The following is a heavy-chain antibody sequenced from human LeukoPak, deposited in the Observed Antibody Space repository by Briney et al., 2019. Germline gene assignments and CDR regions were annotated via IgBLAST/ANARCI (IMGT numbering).Heavy chain of an antibody. D-gene: IGHD3-22*01. CDR3: AKDLGDSSGYYYDAFDI. CDR2: ISYDGSNK. Sequence: GGSLRLSCAASGFTFSSYGMHWVRQAPVKGLEWVAVISYDGSNKYYADSVKGRFTISRDNSKNTLYLQMNSLRAEDTAVYYCAKDLGDSSGYYYDAFDIWGQGTMVTVSS. CDR1: GFTFSSYG. V-gene: IGHV3-30*18. J-gene: IGHJ3*02.